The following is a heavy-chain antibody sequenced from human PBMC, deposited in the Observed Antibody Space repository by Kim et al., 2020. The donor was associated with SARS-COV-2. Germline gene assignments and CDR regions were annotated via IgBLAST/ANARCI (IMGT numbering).Heavy chain of an antibody. CDR2: AHYSGST. J-gene: IGHJ3*02. Sequence: SETLSLTCTVSGDSITNYYWNWIRQPPGKGLEWIGYAHYSGSTNYNPSLKSRLTISVDTSKNQFSLNLNSVIAADTAVYYCAKWGAGINAFDIWGQGTMVTVSS. CDR1: GDSITNYY. V-gene: IGHV4-59*01. CDR3: AKWGAGINAFDI. D-gene: IGHD1-26*01.